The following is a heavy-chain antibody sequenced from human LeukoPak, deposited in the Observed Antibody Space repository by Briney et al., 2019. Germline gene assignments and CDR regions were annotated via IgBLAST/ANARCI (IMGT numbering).Heavy chain of an antibody. D-gene: IGHD6-13*01. CDR2: ISYDGSNK. CDR3: AKAQSSSWYWDFDY. CDR1: GFTFSSYG. J-gene: IGHJ4*02. Sequence: GGSLRLSCAASGFTFSSYGMHWVRQAPGKGLEWVAVISYDGSNKYYADSVKGRFTISRDNSKNTLYLQMNSLRAEDTAVYYCAKAQSSSWYWDFDYWGQGTLVTVSS. V-gene: IGHV3-30*18.